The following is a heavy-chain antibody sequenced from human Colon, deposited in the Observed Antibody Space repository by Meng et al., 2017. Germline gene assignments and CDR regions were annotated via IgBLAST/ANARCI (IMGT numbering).Heavy chain of an antibody. CDR2: LHYSGIA. D-gene: IGHD3-22*01. Sequence: QGQQPGSGPGLVKPSQTLSLTCTVSGASISSEAFYWGWIRQHPGKGLEWIGYLHYSGIANYNPSLNSRIAISVDTSKNHFSLKLSSVTAADTAVYYCARYRYDSSSYSNFFNPWGQGTLVTVSS. CDR1: GASISSEAFY. V-gene: IGHV4-31*03. J-gene: IGHJ5*02. CDR3: ARYRYDSSSYSNFFNP.